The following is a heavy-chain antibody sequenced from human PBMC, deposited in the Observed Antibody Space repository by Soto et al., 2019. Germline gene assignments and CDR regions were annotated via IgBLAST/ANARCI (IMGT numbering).Heavy chain of an antibody. V-gene: IGHV4-34*01. CDR2: INHSGST. CDR3: ARASITMVRGVILDHDAFDI. D-gene: IGHD3-10*01. Sequence: SETLSLTCAVYGGSFSCYYWSWSREPPGKGLEWIGEINHSGSTNYNPSLKSRVTISVDTSKNQFSLKLSSVTAADTAVYYCARASITMVRGVILDHDAFDIWGQGTMVTVSS. J-gene: IGHJ3*02. CDR1: GGSFSCYY.